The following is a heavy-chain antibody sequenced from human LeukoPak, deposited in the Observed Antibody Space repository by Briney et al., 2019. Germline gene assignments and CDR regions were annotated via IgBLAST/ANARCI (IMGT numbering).Heavy chain of an antibody. Sequence: GGSLRLSCAASGFTVSSNYMSWVRQAPGKGLEWVSVIYSGGSTYYADSVKGRFTISRDNSKNTLYLQMNSLRAEDTAVYYCARYSLPPRNFDYWGQGTLVTVSS. D-gene: IGHD6-13*01. CDR2: IYSGGST. J-gene: IGHJ4*02. V-gene: IGHV3-53*01. CDR3: ARYSLPPRNFDY. CDR1: GFTVSSNY.